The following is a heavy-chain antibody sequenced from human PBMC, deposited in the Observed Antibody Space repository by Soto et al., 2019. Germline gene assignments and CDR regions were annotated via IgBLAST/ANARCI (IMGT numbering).Heavy chain of an antibody. CDR2: IYSEGTP. CDR3: ARSTYYDILTGSYYYYAMDV. CDR1: GFTAGSNY. J-gene: IGHJ6*02. D-gene: IGHD3-9*01. Sequence: PGGSLRLSCAASGFTAGSNYMSWVRQAPGKGLECVSVIYSEGTPYYADSVKGRFTISRENSNNTLYLHMNNLRAEDTAVYYCARSTYYDILTGSYYYYAMDVWGQGTTVTVSS. V-gene: IGHV3-53*01.